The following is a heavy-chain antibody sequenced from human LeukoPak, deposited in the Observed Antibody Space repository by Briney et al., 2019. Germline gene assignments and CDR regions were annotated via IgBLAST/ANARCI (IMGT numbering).Heavy chain of an antibody. CDR2: IYPHDSDT. J-gene: IGHJ3*02. CDR1: GFYFITYW. D-gene: IGHD6-19*01. V-gene: IGHV5-51*01. Sequence: GESLKISCQTSGFYFITYWIGWVRQMPGKGLEWMGIIYPHDSDTRYSPSFQGQVTFSVDKSMNTAYLQWGSLKASDTAVYYCARRRIVGSGWYDGAFDIWGQGTMVTVSS. CDR3: ARRRIVGSGWYDGAFDI.